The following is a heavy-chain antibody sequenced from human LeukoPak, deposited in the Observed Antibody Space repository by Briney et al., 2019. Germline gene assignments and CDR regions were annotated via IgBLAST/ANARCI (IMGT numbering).Heavy chain of an antibody. V-gene: IGHV3-53*01. CDR2: IYSGGST. CDR1: GFTFSSYA. J-gene: IGHJ4*02. D-gene: IGHD1-26*01. Sequence: GGSLRLSCAASGFTFSSYAMSWVRQAPGKGLEWVSVIYSGGSTDYADSVKGRFTISRDNSKNTLYLQMNSLRAEDTAVYYCARAPSEWELRGYFDYWGQGTLVTVSS. CDR3: ARAPSEWELRGYFDY.